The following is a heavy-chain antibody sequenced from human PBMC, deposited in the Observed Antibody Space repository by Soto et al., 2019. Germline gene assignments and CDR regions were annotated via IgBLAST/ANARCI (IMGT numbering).Heavy chain of an antibody. CDR3: ARKAAVAGTAWYFDL. J-gene: IGHJ2*01. CDR1: GGTFSSYA. D-gene: IGHD6-19*01. CDR2: IIPIFGTA. V-gene: IGHV1-69*12. Sequence: QVQLVQSGAEVKKPGSSVKVSCKASGGTFSSYAISWVRQAPGQGLEWMGGIIPIFGTANYAQKFQGRVTITADESXXTAYMELSSLRSEDTAVYYCARKAAVAGTAWYFDLWGRGTLVTVSS.